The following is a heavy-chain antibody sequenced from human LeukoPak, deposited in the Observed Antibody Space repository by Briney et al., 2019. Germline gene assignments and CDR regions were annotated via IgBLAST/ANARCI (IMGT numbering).Heavy chain of an antibody. CDR2: IYAGDSDT. Sequence: GESLKISCKGSGYSFTSYWIGLVRQMPGKGLEWMGIIYAGDSDTRYSPSFQGQVTISADKSISTAYLQWSSLKASDTAMYYCARYSSSGPYYFDYWGQGTLGTVSS. J-gene: IGHJ4*02. D-gene: IGHD6-13*01. V-gene: IGHV5-51*01. CDR3: ARYSSSGPYYFDY. CDR1: GYSFTSYW.